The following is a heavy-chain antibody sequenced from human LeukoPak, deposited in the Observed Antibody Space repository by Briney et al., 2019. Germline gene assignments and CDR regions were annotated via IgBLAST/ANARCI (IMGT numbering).Heavy chain of an antibody. CDR1: GFTFSDYY. J-gene: IGHJ5*02. CDR3: ARVKGIAVAGRWFDP. V-gene: IGHV3-53*04. CDR2: IYSGGST. Sequence: GGSLRLSCAASGFTFSDYYMSWVRQAPGKGLEWVSVIYSGGSTYYADSVKGRFTISRHNSKNTLYLQMNSLRAEDTAVYYCARVKGIAVAGRWFDPWGQGTLVTVSS. D-gene: IGHD6-19*01.